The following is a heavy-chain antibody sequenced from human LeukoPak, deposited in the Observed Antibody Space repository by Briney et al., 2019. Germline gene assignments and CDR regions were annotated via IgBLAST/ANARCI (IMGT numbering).Heavy chain of an antibody. CDR3: ARTEFKPFIEVVTAGAHDY. CDR2: ISSSSSYI. Sequence: GGSLRLSCAASGFTFSSYSMNWVRQAPGKGLEWVSSISSSSSYIYYADSVKGRFTISRDNAKNSLYLQMNSLRAEDTAVYYCARTEFKPFIEVVTAGAHDYWGQGTLVAVSS. J-gene: IGHJ4*02. D-gene: IGHD2-21*02. CDR1: GFTFSSYS. V-gene: IGHV3-21*01.